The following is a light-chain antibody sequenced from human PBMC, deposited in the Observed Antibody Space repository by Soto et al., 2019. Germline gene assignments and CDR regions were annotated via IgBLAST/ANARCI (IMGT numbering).Light chain of an antibody. Sequence: EIVLTQSPGTLSLSPGERATLSCRASQSVSSSYLAWYQQKPGQPPRLVMYATSSRATGIPARSSGSGSGTDFTFTISRLEPGDFAVYYCQQYGSSSWTFGQGTKVDIK. J-gene: IGKJ1*01. CDR1: QSVSSSY. V-gene: IGKV3-20*01. CDR2: ATS. CDR3: QQYGSSSWT.